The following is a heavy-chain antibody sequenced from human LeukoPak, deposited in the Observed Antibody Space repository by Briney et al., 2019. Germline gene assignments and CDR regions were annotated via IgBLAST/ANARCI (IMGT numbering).Heavy chain of an antibody. V-gene: IGHV3-23*01. D-gene: IGHD1-1*01. CDR2: INSGGGVT. CDR3: ASSMGFWNAEFTSITD. J-gene: IGHJ4*02. Sequence: PGGSLRLSCAASGLIFSAFGMTWVRQPPGKGLEWVSAINSGGGVTYYADSVKGRFTIYRDNSENTLFLQMDSLRAEDTAVYFCASSMGFWNAEFTSITDWGQGTQVTVSS. CDR1: GLIFSAFG.